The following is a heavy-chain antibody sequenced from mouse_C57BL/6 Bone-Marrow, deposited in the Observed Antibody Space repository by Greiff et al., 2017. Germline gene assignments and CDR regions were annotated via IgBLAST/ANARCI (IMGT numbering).Heavy chain of an antibody. CDR1: GYTFTSYW. V-gene: IGHV1-69*01. D-gene: IGHD2-3*01. CDR2: IDPSDSYT. J-gene: IGHJ2*01. Sequence: QVQLKQPGAELVMPGASVKLSCKASGYTFTSYWMHWVKQRPGQGLEWIGEIDPSDSYTNYNQKFKGKSTLTVDKSSSTAYMQLSSLTSEDSAVYYCARSPGSDGYYPYWGQGTTLTVSS. CDR3: ARSPGSDGYYPY.